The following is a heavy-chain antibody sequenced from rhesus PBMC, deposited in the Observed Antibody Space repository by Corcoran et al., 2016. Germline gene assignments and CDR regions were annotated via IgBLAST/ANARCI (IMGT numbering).Heavy chain of an antibody. CDR2: ISGSGGST. J-gene: IGHJ4*01. D-gene: IGHD4-29*01. Sequence: QLQLQESGPGLVKPSETLPLTCAAPGGSISSNYWRWIRQPPGKGLEWIGRISGSGGSTDYNPSLKSRVTISTDTSKNQFSLKLSSVTAADTAVYYCARDLYGSSYFGYWGQGVLVTVSS. CDR3: ARDLYGSSYFGY. CDR1: GGSISSNY. V-gene: IGHV4-173*01.